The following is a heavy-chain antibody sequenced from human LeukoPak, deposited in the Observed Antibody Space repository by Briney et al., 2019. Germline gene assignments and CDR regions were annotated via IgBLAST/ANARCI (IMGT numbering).Heavy chain of an antibody. D-gene: IGHD6-19*01. Sequence: SETLSLTCAVYGGSFSGYYWSWIRQPPGKGVEGIGEINHSGSTNYNPSLKSRVTISVDTSKNQFSLKLSSVTAADTAVYYCARSSVAGRDCFDPWGQGTLVSVSS. CDR2: INHSGST. V-gene: IGHV4-34*01. CDR3: ARSSVAGRDCFDP. CDR1: GGSFSGYY. J-gene: IGHJ5*02.